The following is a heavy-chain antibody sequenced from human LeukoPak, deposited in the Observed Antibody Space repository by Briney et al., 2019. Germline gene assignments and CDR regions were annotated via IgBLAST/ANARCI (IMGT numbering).Heavy chain of an antibody. V-gene: IGHV3-23*01. CDR3: AKDPHTGYSFAY. Sequence: GVSLRLSCVFSGFTFSSYAMSWVRQAPGKGLEWVSSLSGSGGSTYYADSVKGRFTISRDNSKNTLYLQMNSLRVEGTAVYYCAKDPHTGYSFAYWGQGTLVTVSS. CDR2: LSGSGGST. D-gene: IGHD5-18*01. CDR1: GFTFSSYA. J-gene: IGHJ4*02.